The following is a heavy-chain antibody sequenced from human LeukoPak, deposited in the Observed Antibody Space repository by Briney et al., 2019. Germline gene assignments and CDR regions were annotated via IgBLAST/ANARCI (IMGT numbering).Heavy chain of an antibody. CDR2: IYSSGDT. CDR3: ARELVEQLNWFDP. V-gene: IGHV4-4*07. D-gene: IGHD1/OR15-1a*01. J-gene: IGHJ5*02. Sequence: PSETLSLTCTVSGGSIRNHYWTWIRQPAGKGLEWIGRIYSSGDTNYNPSLKSRVTLSVDTSKNQFSLKVNSVTAADTAVYYCARELVEQLNWFDPWGQGALVTVAS. CDR1: GGSIRNHY.